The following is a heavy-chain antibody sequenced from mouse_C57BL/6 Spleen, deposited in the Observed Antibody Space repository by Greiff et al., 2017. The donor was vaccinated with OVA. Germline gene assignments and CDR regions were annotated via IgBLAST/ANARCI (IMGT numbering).Heavy chain of an antibody. CDR3: APYYSNYEDYAMDY. CDR2: IDPANGNT. J-gene: IGHJ4*01. CDR1: GFNIKNTY. D-gene: IGHD2-5*01. Sequence: EVQLQQSVADLVRPGASVKLSCTASGFNIKNTYMHWVQQRPEQGLEWIGRIDPANGNTKYAPKFPGQATLTADPSSNTAYLQLISLTSEDTAIYYCAPYYSNYEDYAMDYWGQGTSVTVSS. V-gene: IGHV14-3*01.